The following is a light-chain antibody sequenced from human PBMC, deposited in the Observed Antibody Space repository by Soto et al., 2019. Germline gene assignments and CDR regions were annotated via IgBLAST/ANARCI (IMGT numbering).Light chain of an antibody. V-gene: IGKV3-20*01. Sequence: EMGLTQSPGTLSFSPGERATLSCRASQSVSSSYLAWYQQKPGQAPRLLIYGASSRATGIPDRFSGSGSGTDFTLTISRLEPEDFAVYYCQQYGSSLETFGQGTKVDIK. J-gene: IGKJ1*01. CDR3: QQYGSSLET. CDR1: QSVSSSY. CDR2: GAS.